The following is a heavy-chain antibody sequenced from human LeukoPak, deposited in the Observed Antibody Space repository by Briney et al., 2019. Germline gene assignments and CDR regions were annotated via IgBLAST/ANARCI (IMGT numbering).Heavy chain of an antibody. CDR2: ISGSGGST. D-gene: IGHD2-2*01. J-gene: IGHJ6*03. CDR1: GFTFTTYA. CDR3: AKPGSSDIVVVPAAIPYYYYYYYMDV. Sequence: GGSLRLSCAASGFTFTTYAMSWVRQAPGKGLEWVSAISGSGGSTYYADSVKGRFTISRDNSKNTLYLQMNSLRAEDTAVYYCAKPGSSDIVVVPAAIPYYYYYYYMDVWGKGTTVTVSS. V-gene: IGHV3-23*01.